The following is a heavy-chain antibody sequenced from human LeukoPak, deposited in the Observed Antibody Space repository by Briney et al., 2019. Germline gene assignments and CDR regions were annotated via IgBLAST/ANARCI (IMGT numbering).Heavy chain of an antibody. CDR1: GYTFTSYG. Sequence: ASVKVSCKASGYTFTSYGISWVRQAPGQGLEWMGWISAYNGNTNYAQKLQGRVTMTTDTSTSTAYMELSSLRYDDSAVFYCARTFFSGSGTSFYYYMDVWGKGTTVTISS. CDR2: ISAYNGNT. CDR3: ARTFFSGSGTSFYYYMDV. D-gene: IGHD3-10*01. V-gene: IGHV1-18*01. J-gene: IGHJ6*03.